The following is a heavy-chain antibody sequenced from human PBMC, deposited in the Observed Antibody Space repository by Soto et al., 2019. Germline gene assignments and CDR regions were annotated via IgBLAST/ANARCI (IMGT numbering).Heavy chain of an antibody. CDR3: ARGGNEWSSSSFLAY. D-gene: IGHD6-6*01. CDR2: INTGNGNT. CDR1: GYTFTKYA. Sequence: QVQLVQSGAEVKKPGASVKISCRASGYTFTKYAVHWVRQAPGQRLEWMGWINTGNGNTKYSQKFQGRVTITRDTSGTTGYLEVSSLRSEVTTVYFCARGGNEWSSSSFLAYWGRGTLVTVSS. J-gene: IGHJ4*02. V-gene: IGHV1-3*04.